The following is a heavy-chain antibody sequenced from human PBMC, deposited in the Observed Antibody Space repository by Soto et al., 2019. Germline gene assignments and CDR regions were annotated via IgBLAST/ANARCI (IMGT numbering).Heavy chain of an antibody. CDR2: ISAYKGNK. CDR3: ARDLGQQLVDY. J-gene: IGHJ4*02. V-gene: IGHV1-18*01. CDR1: GSTFTSYG. D-gene: IGHD6-13*01. Sequence: QVQLVQSGAEVKKPGASVKVSCRASGSTFTSYGIGWVRQALGQGLEGLGWISAYKGNKKYAQKLQGRVTMTTDTSTSTAYMELRSLRSDDTAVYYCARDLGQQLVDYWGQGTLVTVSS.